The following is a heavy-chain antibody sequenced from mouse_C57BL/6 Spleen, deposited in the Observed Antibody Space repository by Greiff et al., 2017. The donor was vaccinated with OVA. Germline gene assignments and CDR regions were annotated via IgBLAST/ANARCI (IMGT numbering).Heavy chain of an antibody. Sequence: EVMLVESGAGLVKPGGSLKLSCAASGFTFSSYAMSWVRQTPEKRLEWVAYISSGGDYIYYADTVKGRFTISRDNARNTLYLQMSSLKSEDTAMYYCTRDRGSGYFDYWGQGTTLTVSS. CDR1: GFTFSSYA. J-gene: IGHJ2*01. CDR3: TRDRGSGYFDY. D-gene: IGHD3-2*02. V-gene: IGHV5-9-1*02. CDR2: ISSGGDYI.